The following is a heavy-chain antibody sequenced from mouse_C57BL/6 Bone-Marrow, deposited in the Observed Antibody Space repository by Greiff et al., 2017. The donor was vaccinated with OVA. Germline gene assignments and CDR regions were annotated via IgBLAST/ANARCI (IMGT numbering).Heavy chain of an antibody. V-gene: IGHV1-81*01. D-gene: IGHD2-5*01. J-gene: IGHJ2*01. Sequence: QVQLKESGAELARPGASVKLSCKASGYTFTSYGISWVKQRTGQGLELIGEIYPRSGNTYYNEKFKGKATLTADKSSSTAYMELRSLTSEDSAVYFCAREGAYSNYFDYWGQGTTLTVSS. CDR1: GYTFTSYG. CDR2: IYPRSGNT. CDR3: AREGAYSNYFDY.